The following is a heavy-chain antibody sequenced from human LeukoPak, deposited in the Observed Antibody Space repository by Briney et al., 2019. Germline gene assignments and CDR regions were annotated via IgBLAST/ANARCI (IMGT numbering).Heavy chain of an antibody. CDR3: ARLTESPNWFDP. V-gene: IGHV4-59*08. CDR1: GGSISSYY. Sequence: SETLSLTCTVYGGSISSYYWSWIRQPPGKGLEWIGSIYYSGGTNYNPSLKRRVTIPVDTSTNRSSLKLSSVTAADTAMYYCARLTESPNWFDPWGPGTLVTVSS. CDR2: IYYSGGT. D-gene: IGHD3-9*01. J-gene: IGHJ5*02.